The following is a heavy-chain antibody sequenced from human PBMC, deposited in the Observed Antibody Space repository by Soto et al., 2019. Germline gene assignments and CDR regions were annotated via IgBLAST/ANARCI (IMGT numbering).Heavy chain of an antibody. CDR1: GGSISSYY. CDR3: ARDSTGSSSWYLDAFDI. D-gene: IGHD6-13*01. Sequence: QVQLQESGPGLVKPSETLSLTCTVSGGSISSYYWSWIRQPPGKGLEWIGYIYYSGSTNYNPSLKRRVTISVDTAKNPFSLKLSSVTAADTAVYYCARDSTGSSSWYLDAFDIWGQGTMVTVSS. CDR2: IYYSGST. V-gene: IGHV4-59*01. J-gene: IGHJ3*02.